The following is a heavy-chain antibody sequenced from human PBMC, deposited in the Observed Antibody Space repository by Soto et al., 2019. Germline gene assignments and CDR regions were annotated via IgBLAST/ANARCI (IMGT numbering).Heavy chain of an antibody. D-gene: IGHD1-1*01. Sequence: QVTLKESGPVLVKPTETLTLTCTVSGFSLSNARMGVSWIRQPPGKALEWLAHIFSNDEKSYSTSLKSRLTISKDTSKSQVVLTMTNMDPVDTATYYCARIPSNEPRYYYYYYYMDVWGKGTTVTVSS. CDR1: GFSLSNARMG. V-gene: IGHV2-26*01. J-gene: IGHJ6*03. CDR3: ARIPSNEPRYYYYYYYMDV. CDR2: IFSNDEK.